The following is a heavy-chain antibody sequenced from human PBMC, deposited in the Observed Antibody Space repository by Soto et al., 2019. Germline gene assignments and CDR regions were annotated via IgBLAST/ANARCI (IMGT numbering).Heavy chain of an antibody. CDR2: IKSKTDGGTT. D-gene: IGHD1-7*01. J-gene: IGHJ4*02. CDR1: GFTFSNAW. V-gene: IGHV3-15*01. Sequence: GGSLRLSCAASGFTFSNAWMSWVRQAPGKGLEWVGRIKSKTDGGTTDYAAPVKGRFTISRDDSKNTLYLQMNSLKTEDTAVYYCTTGITGTMNGVRGYWGQGTLVTVSS. CDR3: TTGITGTMNGVRGY.